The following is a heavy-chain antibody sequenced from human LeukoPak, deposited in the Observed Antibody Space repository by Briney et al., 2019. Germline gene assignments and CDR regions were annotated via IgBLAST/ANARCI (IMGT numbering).Heavy chain of an antibody. D-gene: IGHD3-10*01. CDR2: IYYSGST. CDR1: GGSISSYY. Sequence: SETLSLTCTVSGGSISSYYWSWIRQPPGKGLEWIGYIYYSGSTNYNPSLKSRVTISVDTSKNQFSLKLSSVTAADTAVYYCAGSGNYYYGMDVWGQGTTVTVSS. CDR3: AGSGNYYYGMDV. J-gene: IGHJ6*02. V-gene: IGHV4-59*01.